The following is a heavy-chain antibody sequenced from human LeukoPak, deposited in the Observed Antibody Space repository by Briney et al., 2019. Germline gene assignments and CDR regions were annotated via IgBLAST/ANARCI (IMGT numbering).Heavy chain of an antibody. Sequence: ASVKVSCKASGGTFSSYAISWVRQAPGQGLEWMGGIIPIFGTANYAQKFQGRVTITADESTSTAYMELSSLRSEDTAVYYCAIGSYDFWSGYPARYYYYYMDVWGKGTTVTASS. CDR2: IIPIFGTA. J-gene: IGHJ6*03. CDR1: GGTFSSYA. CDR3: AIGSYDFWSGYPARYYYYYMDV. D-gene: IGHD3-3*01. V-gene: IGHV1-69*13.